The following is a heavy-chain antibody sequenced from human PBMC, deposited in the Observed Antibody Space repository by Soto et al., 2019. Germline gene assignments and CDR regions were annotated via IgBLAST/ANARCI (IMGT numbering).Heavy chain of an antibody. J-gene: IGHJ6*02. CDR3: TRDCPSCGMDV. V-gene: IGHV3-72*01. CDR1: GFTFSDYY. CDR2: VRSKPQSYIT. Sequence: GGSLRLSCAASGFTFSDYYIDWVRQAPGKGLEWVGRVRSKPQSYITDYAASVEGRFTVSRDDSENSVFLQMNSLKPEDTATYYCTRDCPSCGMDVWGQGTTVTVS. D-gene: IGHD6-6*01.